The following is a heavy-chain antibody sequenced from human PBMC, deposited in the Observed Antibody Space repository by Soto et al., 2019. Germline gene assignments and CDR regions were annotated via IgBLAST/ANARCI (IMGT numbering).Heavy chain of an antibody. CDR3: AGDFTPAETPGDDFDY. D-gene: IGHD2-15*01. V-gene: IGHV3-74*01. CDR1: GFTFSHYW. Sequence: EVQLVESGGGLVQPGGSLRLSCAASGFTFSHYWMHWVRQVPGKGLLWVARINADGTYRSYADFVKGRFTISRDNAQNTVVLQMNSLSADDTAVSYCAGDFTPAETPGDDFDYWGQGTLLTVSS. CDR2: INADGTYR. J-gene: IGHJ4*02.